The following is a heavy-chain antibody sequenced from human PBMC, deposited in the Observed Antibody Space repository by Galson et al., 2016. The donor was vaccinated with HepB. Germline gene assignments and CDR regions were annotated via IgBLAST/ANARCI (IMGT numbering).Heavy chain of an antibody. CDR2: IKSEAYGGTT. Sequence: SLRLSCAPSGFIFGDYAMSWFRQAPGKGLEWVGFIKSEAYGGTTEYAASVKGRFTISRDDSKSIAYLQMNSLKIEDTAVYYCSRGYGSATRYWGQGTLGTVSS. J-gene: IGHJ4*02. V-gene: IGHV3-49*03. CDR1: GFIFGDYA. CDR3: SRGYGSATRY. D-gene: IGHD3-10*01.